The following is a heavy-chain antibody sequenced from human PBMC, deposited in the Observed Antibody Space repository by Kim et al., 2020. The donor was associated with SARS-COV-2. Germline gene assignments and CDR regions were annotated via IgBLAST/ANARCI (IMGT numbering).Heavy chain of an antibody. CDR3: ASGSNYDFDYYYYGMDV. CDR1: GYTFTSYG. V-gene: IGHV1-18*01. Sequence: ASVKVSCKASGYTFTSYGISWVRQAPGQGLEWMGWISAYNGNTNYAQKLQGRVTMTTDTSTSTAYMELRSLRSDDTAVYYCASGSNYDFDYYYYGMDVWGQGTTVTVSS. CDR2: ISAYNGNT. J-gene: IGHJ6*02. D-gene: IGHD3-3*01.